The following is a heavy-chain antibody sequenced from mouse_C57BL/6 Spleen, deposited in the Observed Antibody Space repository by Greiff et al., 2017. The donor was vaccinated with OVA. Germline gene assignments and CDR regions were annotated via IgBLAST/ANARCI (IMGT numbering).Heavy chain of an antibody. D-gene: IGHD1-1*01. Sequence: QVQLQQSGAELARPGASVKLSCKASGYTFTSYGISWVKQRPGQGLEWIGEIYPRSGNTYYNEKFKGKATLTADKSSSTAYMELRSLTSEDSAVYFCARYPLGSSPDYWGQGTTLTVSS. CDR3: ARYPLGSSPDY. CDR2: IYPRSGNT. J-gene: IGHJ2*01. V-gene: IGHV1-81*01. CDR1: GYTFTSYG.